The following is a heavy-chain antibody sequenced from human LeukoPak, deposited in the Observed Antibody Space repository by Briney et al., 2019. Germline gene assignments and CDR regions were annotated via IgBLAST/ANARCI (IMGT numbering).Heavy chain of an antibody. D-gene: IGHD4-17*01. J-gene: IGHJ4*02. CDR1: GYTFNTSV. Sequence: GASVKVSCKASGYTFNTSVTNWVRQATGQGLEWMGWMNPNSGNTGYAQKFQGRVTMTRNTSISTAYMELSSLRSEDTAVYYCARNDYGEIDYWGQGTLVTVSS. CDR3: ARNDYGEIDY. V-gene: IGHV1-8*02. CDR2: MNPNSGNT.